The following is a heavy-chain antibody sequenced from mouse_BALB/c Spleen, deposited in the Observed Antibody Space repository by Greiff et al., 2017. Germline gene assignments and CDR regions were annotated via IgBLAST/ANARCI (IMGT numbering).Heavy chain of an antibody. J-gene: IGHJ3*01. CDR2: IYPGSGST. CDR1: GYTFTSYW. Sequence: LQQSGSELVRPGASVKLSCKASGYTFTSYWMHWVKQRPGQGLEWIGNIYPGSGSTNYDEKFKSKATLTVDTSSSTAYMQLSSLTSEDSAVYYCTRESTMITTGFAYWGQGTLVTVSA. D-gene: IGHD2-4*01. V-gene: IGHV1S22*01. CDR3: TRESTMITTGFAY.